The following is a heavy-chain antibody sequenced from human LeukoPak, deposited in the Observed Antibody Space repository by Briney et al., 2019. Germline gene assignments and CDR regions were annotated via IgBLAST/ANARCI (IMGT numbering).Heavy chain of an antibody. CDR3: ARVGEWELLFRYFDY. CDR2: ISYDGSNK. D-gene: IGHD1-26*01. J-gene: IGHJ4*02. Sequence: GGSLRLSCAASGFTFSSYAMHWVRQAPGKGLEWVAVISYDGSNKYYADSVKGRFTISRDNSKNTLYPQMNSLRAEDTAVYYCARVGEWELLFRYFDYWGQGTLVTVSS. V-gene: IGHV3-30-3*01. CDR1: GFTFSSYA.